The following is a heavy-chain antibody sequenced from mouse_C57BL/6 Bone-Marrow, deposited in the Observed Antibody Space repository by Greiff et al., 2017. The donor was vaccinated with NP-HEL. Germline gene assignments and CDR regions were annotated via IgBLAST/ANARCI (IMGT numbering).Heavy chain of an antibody. CDR3: ARRGYFDY. CDR2: ISSGGSYT. Sequence: DVQLQESGGDLVKPGGSLKLSCAASGFTFSSYGMSWVRQTPDKRLEWVATISSGGSYTYYPDSVKGRFTISRDNAKNTLYLQMSSLKSEDTAMYYCARRGYFDYWGQGTTLTVSS. J-gene: IGHJ2*01. CDR1: GFTFSSYG. V-gene: IGHV5-6*02.